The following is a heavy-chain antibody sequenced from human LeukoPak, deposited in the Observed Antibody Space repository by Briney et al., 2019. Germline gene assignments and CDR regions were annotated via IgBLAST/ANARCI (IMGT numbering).Heavy chain of an antibody. Sequence: PGGSLRLSCAASGFKFSDSWMSWVRQAPGKGLEWVADIRDDGTQEEYVDSVKGRFTISRDNAKTSLYLQMNSLRAEDTAVYYCATYTNWVAGDVWGQGTTVSVSS. CDR1: GFKFSDSW. J-gene: IGHJ6*02. V-gene: IGHV3-7*01. CDR2: IRDDGTQE. D-gene: IGHD7-27*01. CDR3: ATYTNWVAGDV.